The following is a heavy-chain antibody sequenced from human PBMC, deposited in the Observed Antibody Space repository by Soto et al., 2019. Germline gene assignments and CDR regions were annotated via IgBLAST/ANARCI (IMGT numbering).Heavy chain of an antibody. CDR2: ISYDGSTE. Sequence: GGSLRLSCVASGFNFSNYGMHWVRQAPGKGLEWVAVISYDGSTEYYADSVKGRFTISRDNSKNTLYLQMNSLRAEDTAVYYCAKDKWAAMAHYYYYGMDVWGQGTTVTVSS. CDR1: GFNFSNYG. V-gene: IGHV3-30*18. CDR3: AKDKWAAMAHYYYYGMDV. J-gene: IGHJ6*02. D-gene: IGHD5-18*01.